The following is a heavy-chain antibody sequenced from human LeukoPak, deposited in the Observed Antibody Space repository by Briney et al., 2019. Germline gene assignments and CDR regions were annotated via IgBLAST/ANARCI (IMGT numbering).Heavy chain of an antibody. CDR3: ASAKVELGQRAWNWFDP. V-gene: IGHV3-7*01. Sequence: GGSLGLSCAASGFSFSTFWMTWVRQPPGGGLEWLANIRQDGNEMYYVDSVKGRFTISRDNAKNSLYLQMNKLRPEDTATYYCASAKVELGQRAWNWFDPWGQGTLVTVSS. CDR2: IRQDGNEM. J-gene: IGHJ5*02. CDR1: GFSFSTFW. D-gene: IGHD1/OR15-1a*01.